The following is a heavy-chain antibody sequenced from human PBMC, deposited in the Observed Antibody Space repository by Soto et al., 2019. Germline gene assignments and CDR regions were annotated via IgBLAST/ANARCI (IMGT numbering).Heavy chain of an antibody. CDR3: AKGGGDSAYSYMDV. CDR2: FSGSGSGGNI. J-gene: IGHJ6*03. Sequence: GGSLRLSCAASGFTFSNYAMSWVRQAPGKGLEWVSVFSGSGSGGNINYVDSVKGRFTITRDNSKNTLYLQMNSLRAEDTAVYYCAKGGGDSAYSYMDVWGKGTTVTVSS. V-gene: IGHV3-23*01. D-gene: IGHD2-21*02. CDR1: GFTFSNYA.